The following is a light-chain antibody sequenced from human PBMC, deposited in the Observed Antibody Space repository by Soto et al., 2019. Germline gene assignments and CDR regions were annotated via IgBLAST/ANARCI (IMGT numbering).Light chain of an antibody. Sequence: QSVLTQPPSASGTPGQRVNISCSGSSSNIGSNYVYWYQQLPGTAPKLLIYRNNQRPSGVPDRFSGSKSGTSASLAISGLRSEDEADYYCAAWDDSLKVFGTGTKVTV. CDR3: AAWDDSLKV. V-gene: IGLV1-47*01. CDR2: RNN. J-gene: IGLJ1*01. CDR1: SSNIGSNY.